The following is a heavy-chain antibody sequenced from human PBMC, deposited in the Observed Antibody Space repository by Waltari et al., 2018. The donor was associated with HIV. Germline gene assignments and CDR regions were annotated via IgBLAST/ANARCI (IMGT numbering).Heavy chain of an antibody. J-gene: IGHJ4*02. CDR1: GYTFTSYG. Sequence: QVQLVQSGAEVKKPGASVKVSCKASGYTFTSYGISWVRQAPGQGLEWMGWISAYNGNTNYAQKLQGRVTMTTDTSTSTAYMGLRSLRSDDTAVYYCAGVFRATQRIAVAGALGYWGQGTLVTVSS. CDR3: AGVFRATQRIAVAGALGY. V-gene: IGHV1-18*01. D-gene: IGHD6-19*01. CDR2: ISAYNGNT.